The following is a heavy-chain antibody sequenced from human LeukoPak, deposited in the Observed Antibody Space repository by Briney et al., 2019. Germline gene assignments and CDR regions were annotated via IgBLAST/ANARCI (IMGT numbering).Heavy chain of an antibody. Sequence: ASVKVSCKASGYTFTGYYMHWVRQAPGQGLEWMGWINPNSGGTNYAQKFQGRVTMTRDTSISTAYMELSRLRSDDTAVYFCARVRNDYWSGQDFFDYWGQGTLVTVSS. J-gene: IGHJ4*02. D-gene: IGHD3-3*01. V-gene: IGHV1-2*02. CDR3: ARVRNDYWSGQDFFDY. CDR2: INPNSGGT. CDR1: GYTFTGYY.